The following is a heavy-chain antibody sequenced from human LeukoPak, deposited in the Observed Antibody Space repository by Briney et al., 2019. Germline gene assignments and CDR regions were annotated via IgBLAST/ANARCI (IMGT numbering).Heavy chain of an antibody. CDR1: GYTFTSYG. Sequence: GASVKVSCKASGYTFTSYGISWVRQAPGQGLEWMGWISAYNGNTNYAQKLQGRVTMTTDTSTSTAYMELSRLRSDDTAVYYCARDPIGVVIISYYYYYGMDVWGQGTTVTVSS. D-gene: IGHD3-22*01. CDR2: ISAYNGNT. V-gene: IGHV1-18*01. J-gene: IGHJ6*02. CDR3: ARDPIGVVIISYYYYYGMDV.